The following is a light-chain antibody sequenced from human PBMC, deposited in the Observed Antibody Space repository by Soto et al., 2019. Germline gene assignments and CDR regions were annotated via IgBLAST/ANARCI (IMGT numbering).Light chain of an antibody. CDR2: KAS. J-gene: IGKJ4*01. Sequence: DSQMTQYPSTLSASVGDRVTITCRASQSISSWLAWYQQKPGKAPKLLISKASTLQSGVPPRFSGSGFGTEFTLTISSLQPDDFATYYCQQYESYPMTFGGGTKVDIK. CDR1: QSISSW. V-gene: IGKV1-5*03. CDR3: QQYESYPMT.